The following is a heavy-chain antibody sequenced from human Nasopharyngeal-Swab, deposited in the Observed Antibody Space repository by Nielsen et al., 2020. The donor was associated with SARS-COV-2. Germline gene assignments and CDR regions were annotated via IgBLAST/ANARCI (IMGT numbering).Heavy chain of an antibody. CDR2: IKSKTDGGTT. CDR1: GFTFSNAW. J-gene: IGHJ6*02. D-gene: IGHD6-13*01. Sequence: GESLKISCAASGFTFSNAWMSWVRQAPGKGLEWVGRIKSKTDGGTTDYAAPVKGRFTISRDNAKNSLYLQMNSLRAEDTAAYYCARVFNRVSEIAAADPNIYYYYGMDVWGQGTTVTVSS. CDR3: ARVFNRVSEIAAADPNIYYYYGMDV. V-gene: IGHV3-15*01.